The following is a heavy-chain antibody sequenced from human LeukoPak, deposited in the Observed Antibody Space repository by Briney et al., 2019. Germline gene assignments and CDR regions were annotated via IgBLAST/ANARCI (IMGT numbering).Heavy chain of an antibody. Sequence: GGSLRLSCAASGFTFSNYGMHWVRQAPGKGLEWVAFIWYDGSNKYYADSVKSRFTISRDNSKNTLYLQMNSLRAEDTAVYYCARGPSGYHNTGGQGTLVTVSS. D-gene: IGHD5-12*01. CDR3: ARGPSGYHNT. CDR1: GFTFSNYG. J-gene: IGHJ4*02. V-gene: IGHV3-33*01. CDR2: IWYDGSNK.